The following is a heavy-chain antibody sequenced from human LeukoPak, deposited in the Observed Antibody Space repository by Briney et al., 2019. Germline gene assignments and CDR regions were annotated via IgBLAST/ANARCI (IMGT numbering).Heavy chain of an antibody. D-gene: IGHD2-21*01. J-gene: IGHJ4*02. V-gene: IGHV3-23*01. CDR1: GFSLSSYA. CDR3: AKAPVTSCRGAYCYPFDY. CDR2: ISSTDAGT. Sequence: WGSLRLSCAASGFSLSSYAMSWVRQAPGKGLEWVSAISSTDAGTYHADSVRGRFTISRDSSKNTLYLQMNSLRAEDAAVYYCAKAPVTSCRGAYCYPFDYWGQGTLVTVSS.